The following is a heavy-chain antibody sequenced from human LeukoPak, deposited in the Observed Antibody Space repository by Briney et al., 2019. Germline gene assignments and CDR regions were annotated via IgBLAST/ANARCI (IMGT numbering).Heavy chain of an antibody. Sequence: KPSETLSLTCTVSGGSISSYYWSWIRQPPGKGLEWIGYIYTSGSTNYNPSLKSRVTISVDTSKNQFSLKLSSVTAADTAVYYCARRDGFFDYWGQGTLVTVSS. CDR1: GGSISSYY. CDR2: IYTSGST. D-gene: IGHD5-24*01. V-gene: IGHV4-4*09. J-gene: IGHJ4*02. CDR3: ARRDGFFDY.